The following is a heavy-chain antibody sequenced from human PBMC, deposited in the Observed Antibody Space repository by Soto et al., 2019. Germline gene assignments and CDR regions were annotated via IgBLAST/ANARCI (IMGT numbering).Heavy chain of an antibody. CDR2: INTDNGNT. D-gene: IGHD2-2*01. Sequence: VQLVQSGPEVKRPGASVKVSCRTSGYTFTIYGINWVRQAPGQGLEWMGWINTDNGNTNYAQKFRGRVTLTTDTSTKTAYMELRSLRSDDTAVYYCARDVPRMDVWGQGTTVTVSS. CDR1: GYTFTIYG. V-gene: IGHV1-18*01. CDR3: ARDVPRMDV. J-gene: IGHJ6*02.